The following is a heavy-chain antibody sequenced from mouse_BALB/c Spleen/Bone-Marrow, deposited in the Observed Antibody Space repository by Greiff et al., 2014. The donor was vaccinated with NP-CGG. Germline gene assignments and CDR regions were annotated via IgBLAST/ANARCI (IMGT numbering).Heavy chain of an antibody. CDR2: ISDGGGYT. J-gene: IGHJ4*01. Sequence: EVHLVESGGGLVKPGGSLKLSCAASGFTFSDYYMYWVRQTPEKRLEWVATISDGGGYTYYPDSVWGRFTISGDNAKNNLYLQMSSLKSEDTAMYYCARSGERYGAMDYWGQGTSVTVFS. CDR3: ARSGERYGAMDY. CDR1: GFTFSDYY. D-gene: IGHD2-10*02. V-gene: IGHV5-4*02.